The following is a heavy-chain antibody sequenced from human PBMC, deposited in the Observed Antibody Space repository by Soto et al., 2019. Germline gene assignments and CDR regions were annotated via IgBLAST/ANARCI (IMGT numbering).Heavy chain of an antibody. J-gene: IGHJ4*03. Sequence: HLQLQESGPGLVKPSETLSLTCTVSGVSISGTSYYWGWIRQPSAQGLAWIGTIYCSGETLYNPSLKSRVTISIDSSKNRISLNLASVTSSDTAICYCARDGSFWGQGALVTVSS. D-gene: IGHD3-16*02. CDR3: ARDGSF. CDR1: GVSISGTSYY. V-gene: IGHV4-39*02. CDR2: IYCSGET.